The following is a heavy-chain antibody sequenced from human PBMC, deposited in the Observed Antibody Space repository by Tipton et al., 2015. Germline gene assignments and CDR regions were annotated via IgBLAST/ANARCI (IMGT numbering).Heavy chain of an antibody. CDR1: GGSVSSGSYY. CDR3: ARARGRHGGLFDS. D-gene: IGHD4-23*01. Sequence: TLSLTCTVSGGSVSSGSYYWSWIGQPPGKGLEWNGYISFSDTTHYNPSLESRITISINTSKDQFSRKMSSVTATDRAVYYCARARGRHGGLFDSWGQGTLVTVSS. V-gene: IGHV4-61*01. J-gene: IGHJ4*02. CDR2: ISFSDTT.